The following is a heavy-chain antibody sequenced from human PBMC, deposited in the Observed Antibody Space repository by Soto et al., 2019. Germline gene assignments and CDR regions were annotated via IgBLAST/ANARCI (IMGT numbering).Heavy chain of an antibody. D-gene: IGHD4-4*01. V-gene: IGHV3-23*01. CDR1: GFTFNAYA. CDR2: IGGSGGNR. Sequence: PGGSLRLSCAASGFTFNAYAMTWVRQAPGKGLEWVSAIGGSGGNRYYAASVKGRFTISRDNSKHTLDLQMSRLRVEDTAVYYCARVASDYINSVDHWGQRILVIVSS. CDR3: ARVASDYINSVDH. J-gene: IGHJ4*02.